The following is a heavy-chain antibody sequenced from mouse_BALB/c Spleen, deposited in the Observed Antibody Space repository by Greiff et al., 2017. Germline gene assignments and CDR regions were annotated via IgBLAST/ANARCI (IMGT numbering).Heavy chain of an antibody. CDR3: DKHWGVLRRWYFDF. V-gene: IGHV2-3*01. J-gene: IGHJ1*01. D-gene: IGHD1-1*01. CDR1: GFTFTSYG. Sequence: VQLLQSGPGLVAPSQCLSITCTVSGFTFTSYGVSWVRQPPGKGLEWLGVIWGDGSTNYHSALISRLSISKDNSKNKVFLQLNSLQTDDTTTYYCDKHWGVLRRWYFDFWGAGTTVTVSS. CDR2: IWGDGST.